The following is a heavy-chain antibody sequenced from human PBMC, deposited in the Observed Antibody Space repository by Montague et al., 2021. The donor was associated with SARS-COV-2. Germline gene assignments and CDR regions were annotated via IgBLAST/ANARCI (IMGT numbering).Heavy chain of an antibody. D-gene: IGHD3-10*01. V-gene: IGHV4-4*07. CDR1: GDSISSYL. CDR2: IWTSGST. CDR3: TRGHYYGRKDYYYGVDV. J-gene: IGHJ6*02. Sequence: SETLSLTCTVSGDSISSYLWNWVRQPAGKGLEWIGRIWTSGSTNYNPSLKSRVTVSVDTSKNQFSLSLTSVTAADTAVYYCTRGHYYGRKDYYYGVDVWGQGTTVTVSS.